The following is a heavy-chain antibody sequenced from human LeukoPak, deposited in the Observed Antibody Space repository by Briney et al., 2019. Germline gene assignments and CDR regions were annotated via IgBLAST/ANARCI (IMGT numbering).Heavy chain of an antibody. J-gene: IGHJ4*02. CDR3: ARDGIGEQIGY. Sequence: GGSLRLSCAASEFTFSSYSMNWVRQAPGKGLEWVSSISSSSSYIYYADSVKGRFTISRDNAKNSLYLQMNSLRAEDTVVYYCARDGIGEQIGYWGQGTLVTVSS. D-gene: IGHD3-10*01. CDR1: EFTFSSYS. CDR2: ISSSSSYI. V-gene: IGHV3-21*01.